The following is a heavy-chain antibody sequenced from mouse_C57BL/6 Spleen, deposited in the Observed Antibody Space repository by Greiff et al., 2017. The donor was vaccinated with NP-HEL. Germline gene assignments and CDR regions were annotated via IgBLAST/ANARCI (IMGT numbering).Heavy chain of an antibody. CDR2: IHPNSGST. V-gene: IGHV1-64*01. Sequence: QVQLQQPGAELVKPGASVNLSCKASGYTFTSYWMHWVKQRPGQGLEWIGMIHPNSGSTNYNEKFKSKATLTVDKSSSTAYMQLSSLTSEDSAVYYCAGGFTTVVPYYFDYWGQGTTLTVSS. CDR3: AGGFTTVVPYYFDY. J-gene: IGHJ2*01. D-gene: IGHD1-1*01. CDR1: GYTFTSYW.